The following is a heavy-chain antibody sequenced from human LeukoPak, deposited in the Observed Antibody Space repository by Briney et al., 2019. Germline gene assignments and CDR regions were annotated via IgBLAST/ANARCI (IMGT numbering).Heavy chain of an antibody. V-gene: IGHV4-61*01. CDR3: ARGWYYYDSSGFGPPLFYFDY. Sequence: SETLSLTCTVSGGSISSSSYYWSWIRQPPGKGLEWIGYIYYSGSTNYNPSLKSRVTISVDTSKNQFSLKLSSVTAADTAVYYCARGWYYYDSSGFGPPLFYFDYWGQGTLVTVSS. CDR2: IYYSGST. CDR1: GGSISSSSYY. D-gene: IGHD3-22*01. J-gene: IGHJ4*02.